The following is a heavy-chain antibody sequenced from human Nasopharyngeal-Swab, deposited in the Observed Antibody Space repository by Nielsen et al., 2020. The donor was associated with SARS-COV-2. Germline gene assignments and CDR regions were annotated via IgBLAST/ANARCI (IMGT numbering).Heavy chain of an antibody. V-gene: IGHV3-11*06. CDR3: ARNLYGDYVIDY. D-gene: IGHD4-17*01. CDR2: ISGNSDVT. Sequence: GESLKISCAASGFTFSDSYMTWVRQAPGKGLESVSYISGNSDVTNYADSVRGRFTISRDNAKNSLFLQMNSLRDEDTAVYYCARNLYGDYVIDYWGRGTLVTVSS. CDR1: GFTFSDSY. J-gene: IGHJ4*02.